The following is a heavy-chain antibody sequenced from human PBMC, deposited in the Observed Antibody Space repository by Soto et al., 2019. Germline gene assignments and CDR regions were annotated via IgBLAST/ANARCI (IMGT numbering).Heavy chain of an antibody. CDR2: ISSRSSTI. J-gene: IGHJ4*02. CDR3: ARGTNGAFFVY. V-gene: IGHV3-11*01. Sequence: QVQLVESGGGLVKPGGSLRLSCAASGFTFSDYYMSWIRQAPGKGLEWVSYISSRSSTIFYAASVKGRVTISRDNVKNSLYLQMNSLRAEDTAVYYCARGTNGAFFVYWGQGILVTVSS. D-gene: IGHD2-8*01. CDR1: GFTFSDYY.